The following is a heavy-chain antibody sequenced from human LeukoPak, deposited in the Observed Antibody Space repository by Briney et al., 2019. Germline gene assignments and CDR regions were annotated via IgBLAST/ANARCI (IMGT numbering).Heavy chain of an antibody. CDR1: GYIFTSYW. V-gene: IGHV5-51*01. CDR3: GRRYYGSGRSSIGPEYYFDY. Sequence: GESLKISCKGSGYIFTSYWIGWVRQLPGKGLEWMGIIYPGDSDTRYSPSFQGQVTISADKSISTAYLQWSSLKASDTAMYYCGRRYYGSGRSSIGPEYYFDYWGQGTLVTVSS. J-gene: IGHJ4*02. CDR2: IYPGDSDT. D-gene: IGHD3-10*01.